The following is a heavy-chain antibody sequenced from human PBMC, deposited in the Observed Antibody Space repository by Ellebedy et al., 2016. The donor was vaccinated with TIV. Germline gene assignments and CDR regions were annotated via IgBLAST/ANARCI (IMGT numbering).Heavy chain of an antibody. CDR3: ARTHTAMLEYNYGMDV. V-gene: IGHV1-24*01. D-gene: IGHD5-18*01. CDR1: GYTLTELS. CDR2: FDPEDGET. Sequence: AASVKVSCKVFGYTLTELSIHWVRQAPGKGLEWMGGFDPEDGETIYAQKFQGRVTIIADKSTSTAFMELSSLRSEDTAVYYCARTHTAMLEYNYGMDVWGQGTTVTVSS. J-gene: IGHJ6*02.